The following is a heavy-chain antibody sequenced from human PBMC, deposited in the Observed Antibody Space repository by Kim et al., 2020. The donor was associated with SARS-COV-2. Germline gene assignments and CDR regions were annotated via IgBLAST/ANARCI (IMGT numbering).Heavy chain of an antibody. CDR2: MNPNSGNT. CDR1: GYTFTSYD. Sequence: ASVKVSCKASGYTFTSYDINWVRQATGQGLEWMGWMNPNSGNTGYAQKFQGRVTMTRNTSISTAYMELSSVRSEDTAVYYCARGVKVPAAIWISYYYYYMDVWGKGTTVTVSS. J-gene: IGHJ6*03. V-gene: IGHV1-8*01. CDR3: ARGVKVPAAIWISYYYYYMDV. D-gene: IGHD2-2*01.